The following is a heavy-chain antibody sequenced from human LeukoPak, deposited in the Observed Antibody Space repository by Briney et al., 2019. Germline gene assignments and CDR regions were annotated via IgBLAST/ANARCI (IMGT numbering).Heavy chain of an antibody. CDR3: ARDGTSGSYWGIAFDI. Sequence: SETLSLTCTVSGGSISSYYWSWIRQPPGKGLEWIGYIYNSGSTNYNPSLKSRVTISVDTSKNQFSLKLSSVTAADTAVYYCARDGTSGSYWGIAFDIWGQGTMVTVSS. J-gene: IGHJ3*02. CDR2: IYNSGST. D-gene: IGHD1-26*01. V-gene: IGHV4-59*01. CDR1: GGSISSYY.